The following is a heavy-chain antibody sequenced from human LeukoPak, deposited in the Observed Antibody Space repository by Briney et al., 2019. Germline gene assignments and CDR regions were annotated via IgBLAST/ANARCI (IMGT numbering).Heavy chain of an antibody. J-gene: IGHJ4*02. D-gene: IGHD6-6*01. V-gene: IGHV4-34*01. CDR3: ARGSGSSSRGLDY. CDR2: INHSEST. CDR1: GGSFSGYY. Sequence: PSETLSLTCAVYGGSFSGYYWSWIRQPPGKGLEWIGEINHSESTNYNPSLKSRVTISVDTSKNQFSLKLSSVTAADTAVYYCARGSGSSSRGLDYWGQGTLVTVSS.